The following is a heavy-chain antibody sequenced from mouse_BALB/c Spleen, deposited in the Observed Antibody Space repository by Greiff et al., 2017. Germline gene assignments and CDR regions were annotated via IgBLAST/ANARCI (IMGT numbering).Heavy chain of an antibody. CDR1: GFTFSSYY. V-gene: IGHV5-6-2*01. Sequence: EVQLVESGGGLVKLGGSLKLSCAASGFTFSSYYMSWVRQTPEKRLELVAAINSNGGSTYYPDTVKGRFTISRDNAKNTLYLQMSSLKSEDTALYYCARHSSGYYESAMDYWGQGTSVTVSS. CDR3: ARHSSGYYESAMDY. J-gene: IGHJ4*01. D-gene: IGHD2-3*01. CDR2: INSNGGST.